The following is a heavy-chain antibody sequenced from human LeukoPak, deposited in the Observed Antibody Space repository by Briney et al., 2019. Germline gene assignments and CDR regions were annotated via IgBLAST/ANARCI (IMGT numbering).Heavy chain of an antibody. V-gene: IGHV3-30*02. CDR3: AKEGIAVAGTGGYYFDY. J-gene: IGHJ4*02. Sequence: GGSLRLSCAASGFTFSSYAMHWVRQAPGKGLEWVAFIRYDGSNKYYADSVKGRFTISRDNSKNTLYLQMNSLRAEDTAVYYCAKEGIAVAGTGGYYFDYWGQGTLVTVSS. CDR2: IRYDGSNK. CDR1: GFTFSSYA. D-gene: IGHD6-19*01.